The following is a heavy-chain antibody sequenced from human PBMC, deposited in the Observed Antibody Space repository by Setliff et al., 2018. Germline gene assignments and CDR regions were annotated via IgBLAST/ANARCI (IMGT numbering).Heavy chain of an antibody. CDR1: GKTFTDYY. CDR3: ARGRQVHRHLVIVPAAAFDF. Sequence: ASVKVSCKASGKTFTDYYIHWIRQAPGQGLEWMGWINANGGANGQSYKFRGRVAMTRDTSISTVYMELNRLTSDDTAVYYCARGRQVHRHLVIVPAAAFDFWGQGALVTVSS. D-gene: IGHD2-2*01. J-gene: IGHJ4*02. V-gene: IGHV1-2*07. CDR2: INANGGAN.